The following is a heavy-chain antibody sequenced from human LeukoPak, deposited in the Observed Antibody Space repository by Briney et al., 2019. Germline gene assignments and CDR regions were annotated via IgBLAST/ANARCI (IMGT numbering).Heavy chain of an antibody. V-gene: IGHV3-11*04. Sequence: GGSLRLSCAASGFTFSDYYMSWIRQAPGKGLEWVSYITSSGSTMYYADPVKGRFTISRDNAKNSLYLQMNSLRADDTAVYYCARDGSGTSTFDYWGQGTLVTVSS. J-gene: IGHJ4*02. D-gene: IGHD3-10*01. CDR2: ITSSGSTM. CDR1: GFTFSDYY. CDR3: ARDGSGTSTFDY.